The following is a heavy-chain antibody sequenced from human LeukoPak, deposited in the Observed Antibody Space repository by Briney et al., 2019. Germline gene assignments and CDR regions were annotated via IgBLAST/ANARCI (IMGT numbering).Heavy chain of an antibody. J-gene: IGHJ4*02. V-gene: IGHV3-48*01. CDR3: ARDYKYAFDN. CDR2: IGISSGNT. D-gene: IGHD5-24*01. CDR1: GFTLSAYS. Sequence: GGSLRLSCAASGFTLSAYSMNWVRQAPGKGLEWISYIGISSGNTKYADSVKGRFTISGDKAKNSLYLQMNSLRVEDTAVYYCARDYKYAFDNWGQGTLVTVSS.